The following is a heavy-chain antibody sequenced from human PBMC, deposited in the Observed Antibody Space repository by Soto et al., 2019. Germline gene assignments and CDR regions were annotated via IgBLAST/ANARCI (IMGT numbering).Heavy chain of an antibody. D-gene: IGHD2-2*01. Sequence: SETLSLTCAVYGGSFSGYYWSWIRQPPGKGLEWIGEINHSGSTNYNPSLKSRVTISVDTSKNQFSLKLSSVTAADTAVYYCARGRDVVVPAARGYRSYYFDYWGQGTLVTVSS. CDR1: GGSFSGYY. CDR2: INHSGST. J-gene: IGHJ4*02. V-gene: IGHV4-34*01. CDR3: ARGRDVVVPAARGYRSYYFDY.